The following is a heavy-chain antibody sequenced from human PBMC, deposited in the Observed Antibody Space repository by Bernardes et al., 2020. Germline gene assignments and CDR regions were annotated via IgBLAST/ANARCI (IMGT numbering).Heavy chain of an antibody. CDR3: ARDHDYGGNSGGYFDY. CDR1: GFTFSSYA. V-gene: IGHV3-30-3*01. CDR2: ISYDGSNK. J-gene: IGHJ4*02. D-gene: IGHD4-17*01. Sequence: GSLRLSCAASGFTFSSYAMHWVRQAPGKGLEWVAVISYDGSNKYYADSVKGRFTISRDNSKNTLYLQMNSLRAEDTAVYYCARDHDYGGNSGGYFDYWGQGTLVTVSS.